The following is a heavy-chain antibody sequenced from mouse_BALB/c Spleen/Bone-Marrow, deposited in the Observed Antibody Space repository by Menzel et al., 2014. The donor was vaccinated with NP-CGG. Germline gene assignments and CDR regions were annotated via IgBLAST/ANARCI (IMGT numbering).Heavy chain of an antibody. V-gene: IGHV1-69*01. CDR3: AREGCRYDLFDY. CDR1: GYTFTDYW. J-gene: IGHJ2*01. CDR2: IDTSDSYT. D-gene: IGHD2-14*01. Sequence: QVTLKASGAELVMPGASVKMSCKASGYTFTDYWMHWVKQRPGQGLEWIGAIDTSDSYTSYNQKFKGKATLTVDESSSTAFMQISSLTSEDSAVYYCAREGCRYDLFDYWGQGTTLTVSS.